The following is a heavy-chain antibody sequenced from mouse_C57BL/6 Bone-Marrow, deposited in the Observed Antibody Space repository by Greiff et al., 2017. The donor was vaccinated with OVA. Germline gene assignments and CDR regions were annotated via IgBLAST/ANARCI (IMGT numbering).Heavy chain of an antibody. D-gene: IGHD1-1*01. CDR3: VYGSSYVGLDY. V-gene: IGHV1-64*01. CDR1: GYTFTSYW. Sequence: QVQLQQPGAELVKPGASVKLSCKASGYTFTSYWMHWVKQRPGQGLEWIGMIHPNSGSTNYNEKFKSKATLTVDKSSSTASMQLSSLTSEDSAVYYCVYGSSYVGLDYWGQGTTLTVSS. J-gene: IGHJ2*01. CDR2: IHPNSGST.